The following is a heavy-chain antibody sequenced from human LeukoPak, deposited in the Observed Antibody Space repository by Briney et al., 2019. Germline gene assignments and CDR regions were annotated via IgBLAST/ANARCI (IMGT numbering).Heavy chain of an antibody. J-gene: IGHJ4*02. D-gene: IGHD2-15*01. CDR2: IYYSGST. CDR1: GGSISSYY. CDR3: ARTGIGYCSGGSCQSN. V-gene: IGHV4-59*08. Sequence: SETLSLTCTVSGGSISSYYWSWIRQPPGKGLEWIGYIYYSGSTNYNPSLKSRVTISVDTSKNQFSLKLSSVTAADTAVYYCARTGIGYCSGGSCQSNWGQGTLVTVSS.